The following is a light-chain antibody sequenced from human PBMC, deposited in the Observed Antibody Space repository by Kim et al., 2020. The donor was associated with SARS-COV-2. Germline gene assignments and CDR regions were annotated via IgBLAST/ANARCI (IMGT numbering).Light chain of an antibody. J-gene: IGLJ3*02. CDR2: EVS. CDR3: SLCTGSNNWM. CDR1: SSDVGGYNN. V-gene: IGLV2-8*01. Sequence: GQSVTISCSGTSSDVGGYNNVSWYQHHPGKAPQLVIYEVSKRPSGVPARFSGSKSGNTASLTVSGLHAEDEAAYYCSLCTGSNNWMFGGGTQLTVL.